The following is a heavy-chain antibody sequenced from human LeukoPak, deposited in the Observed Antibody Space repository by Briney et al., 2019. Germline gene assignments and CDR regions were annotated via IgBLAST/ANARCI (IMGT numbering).Heavy chain of an antibody. D-gene: IGHD3-22*01. V-gene: IGHV3-30-3*01. CDR2: ISYDGSNK. Sequence: GGSLRLSCAASGFTFSSYAMHWVRQAPGKGLEWVAVISYDGSNKYYADSVKGRFTISRDNSKNTLYLQMNSLRAEDTAMYYCAREFPRKRYDSSGYLFDYWGQGTLVTVSS. J-gene: IGHJ4*02. CDR1: GFTFSSYA. CDR3: AREFPRKRYDSSGYLFDY.